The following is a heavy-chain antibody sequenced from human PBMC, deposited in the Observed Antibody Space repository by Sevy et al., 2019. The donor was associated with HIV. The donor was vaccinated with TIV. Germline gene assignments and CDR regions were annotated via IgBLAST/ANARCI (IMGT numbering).Heavy chain of an antibody. CDR2: ISWNSGSI. J-gene: IGHJ3*02. CDR3: AKGKTYYYDSSGAPDAFDI. CDR1: GFTFDDYA. V-gene: IGHV3-9*01. D-gene: IGHD3-22*01. Sequence: GGSLRLSCAASGFTFDDYAMHWVRQAPGKGLEWVSGISWNSGSIGYVDSVKGRFTISRDNAKNSLYLQMNSLRAEDTALYYCAKGKTYYYDSSGAPDAFDIWGQGTMVTVSS.